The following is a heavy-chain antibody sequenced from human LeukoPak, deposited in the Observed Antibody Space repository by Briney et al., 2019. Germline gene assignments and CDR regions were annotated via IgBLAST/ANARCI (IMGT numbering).Heavy chain of an antibody. D-gene: IGHD6-13*01. CDR2: FDPEDGET. CDR3: ACLHARYSSSWYLFDY. V-gene: IGHV1-24*01. Sequence: GASVKVSCKTSGYRFATYAISWVRQAPGKGLEWMGGFDPEDGETIYAQKFQGRVTMTEDTSTDTAYMELSSLRSEDTAVYYCACLHARYSSSWYLFDYWGQGTLVTVSS. J-gene: IGHJ4*02. CDR1: GYRFATYA.